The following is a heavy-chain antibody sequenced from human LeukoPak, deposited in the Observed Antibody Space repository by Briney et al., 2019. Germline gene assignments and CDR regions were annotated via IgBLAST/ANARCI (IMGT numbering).Heavy chain of an antibody. V-gene: IGHV3-43D*04. CDR3: AKDKEYSGFGPILSGYYYGMDV. Sequence: GGSLRLSCAASGFTFDDYAMHWVRQAPGKGLEWVSLISWDGGSTYYADSVKGRFSISRDNSRHTLYLQMNSLGAEDTALYYCAKDKEYSGFGPILSGYYYGMDVWGKGTTVTVSS. CDR1: GFTFDDYA. D-gene: IGHD5-12*01. J-gene: IGHJ6*04. CDR2: ISWDGGST.